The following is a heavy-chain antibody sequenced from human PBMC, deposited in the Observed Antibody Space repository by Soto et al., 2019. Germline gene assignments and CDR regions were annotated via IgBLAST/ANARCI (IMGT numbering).Heavy chain of an antibody. D-gene: IGHD6-6*01. Sequence: QVQLQESGPGLVKPSQTLSLTCTVSGGSISSGDYYWSWIRQPPGKGLEWIGYIYHSGSTYYNPSLKSRATISVNTSKTPFPLKLSSVTAADTAVYYCARERPDGARLDPWGQGTLVTVSS. V-gene: IGHV4-30-4*01. CDR2: IYHSGST. J-gene: IGHJ5*02. CDR3: ARERPDGARLDP. CDR1: GGSISSGDYY.